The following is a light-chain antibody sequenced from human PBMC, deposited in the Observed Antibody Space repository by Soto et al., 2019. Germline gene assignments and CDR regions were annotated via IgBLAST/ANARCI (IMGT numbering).Light chain of an antibody. CDR3: QQYHDWPPT. CDR1: QSVRSN. V-gene: IGKV3-15*01. Sequence: DIVLTQSPATLSVSPGERSTPSCRASQSVRSNLAWYQPNPGQAPRLLIYGASTRATGIPARFSGSGSGTDFTLTISSLQSEDFALYYCQQYHDWPPTFGQGTKVDIK. J-gene: IGKJ1*01. CDR2: GAS.